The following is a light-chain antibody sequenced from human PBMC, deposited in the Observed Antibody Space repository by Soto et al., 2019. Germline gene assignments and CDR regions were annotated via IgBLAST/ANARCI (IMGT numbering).Light chain of an antibody. J-gene: IGKJ1*01. Sequence: DVQVTQSPASLSASVGDRVNISCRASQGIYISLAWYQQKTGQAPKLLINGASSLQSGVPSRFSGSGSGTDFTLTISSLQPEDVATEYCQKYDSAPRTFGQGKKVEI. CDR1: QGIYIS. CDR2: GAS. CDR3: QKYDSAPRT. V-gene: IGKV1-27*01.